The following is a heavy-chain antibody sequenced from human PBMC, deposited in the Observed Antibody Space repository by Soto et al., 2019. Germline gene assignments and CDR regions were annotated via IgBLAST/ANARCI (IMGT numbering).Heavy chain of an antibody. J-gene: IGHJ3*02. CDR3: ARDVVVNPPWDAFDI. Sequence: GGSLRLSCAASGFTFSSYSMNWVRQAPGKGLEWVSYISSSSSTIYYADSVKGRFTISRDNAKNSLYLQMNSLRAEDTAVYYCARDVVVNPPWDAFDIWGQGTMVTVSS. V-gene: IGHV3-48*04. CDR2: ISSSSSTI. D-gene: IGHD2-21*01. CDR1: GFTFSSYS.